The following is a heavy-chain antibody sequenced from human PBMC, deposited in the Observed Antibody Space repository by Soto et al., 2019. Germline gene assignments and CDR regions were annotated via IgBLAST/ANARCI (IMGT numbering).Heavy chain of an antibody. D-gene: IGHD3-10*01. V-gene: IGHV4-39*01. CDR1: GGSISSSSYY. Sequence: SETLSLTCTVSGGSISSSSYYWGWIRQPPGKGLEWIGSIYYSGSTYYNPSLKSRVTISVDTSKNPFSLKLSSVTAAGTAVYYCARAAALYYYGSGSYYDNWYYFDYWGQGTLVTVSS. CDR3: ARAAALYYYGSGSYYDNWYYFDY. CDR2: IYYSGST. J-gene: IGHJ4*02.